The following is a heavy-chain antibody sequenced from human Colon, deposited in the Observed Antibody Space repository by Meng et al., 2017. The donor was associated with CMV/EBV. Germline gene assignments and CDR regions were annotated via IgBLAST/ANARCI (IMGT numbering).Heavy chain of an antibody. D-gene: IGHD2-2*01. CDR2: ISDDGYDR. J-gene: IGHJ6*02. Sequence: GGSLRLSCAASGFPSTNYFIHWVRQAPDKGLEWVAVISDDGYDRYYADSVEGRFTISRDISKNTLYLQMNSLRGEDTAVYFCARSLRDYSTSSNYFYYDVDVWGRGTTVTVSS. CDR3: ARSLRDYSTSSNYFYYDVDV. CDR1: GFPSTNYF. V-gene: IGHV3-30-3*01.